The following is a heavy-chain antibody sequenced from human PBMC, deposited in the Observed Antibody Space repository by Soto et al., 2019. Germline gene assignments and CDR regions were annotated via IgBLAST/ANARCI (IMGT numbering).Heavy chain of an antibody. CDR2: IVAGSGST. Sequence: GASVKVSCKASGFTFTSSAVQWVRQARGQRLEWIGWIVAGSGSTNYAQKFQERVTITRDMSTSTAYMELSSLRSEDTAVYYCAADRGVDCSSTSCPYYYYGMDVWGQGTTVTVSS. CDR1: GFTFTSSA. V-gene: IGHV1-58*01. J-gene: IGHJ6*02. D-gene: IGHD2-2*01. CDR3: AADRGVDCSSTSCPYYYYGMDV.